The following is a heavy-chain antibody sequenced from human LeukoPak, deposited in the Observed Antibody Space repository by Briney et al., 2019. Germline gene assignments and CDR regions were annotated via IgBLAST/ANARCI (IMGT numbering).Heavy chain of an antibody. CDR2: IYYSGST. CDR3: ARSYERYYYYYGMDV. Sequence: SETPSLTCTVSGGSISSYYWSWIRQPPGKGLEWIGYIYYSGSTNYNPSLKSRVTISVDTSKNQFSLKLSSVTAADTAVYYCARSYERYYYYYGMDVWGQGTTVTVSS. V-gene: IGHV4-59*01. CDR1: GGSISSYY. D-gene: IGHD3-3*01. J-gene: IGHJ6*02.